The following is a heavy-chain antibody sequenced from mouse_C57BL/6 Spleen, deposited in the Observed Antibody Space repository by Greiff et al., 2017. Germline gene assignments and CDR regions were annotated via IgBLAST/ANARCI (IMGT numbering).Heavy chain of an antibody. V-gene: IGHV10-1*01. D-gene: IGHD2-1*01. CDR3: VRHYYYGNYFDY. CDR2: IRSKSNNYAT. CDR1: GFSFNTYA. J-gene: IGHJ2*01. Sequence: EVQRVESGGGLVQPKGSLKLSCAASGFSFNTYAMNWVRQAPGKGLEWVARIRSKSNNYATYYADSVKDRFTISRDDSESMLYLQMNNLKTEDTAMYYCVRHYYYGNYFDYWGQGTTLTVSS.